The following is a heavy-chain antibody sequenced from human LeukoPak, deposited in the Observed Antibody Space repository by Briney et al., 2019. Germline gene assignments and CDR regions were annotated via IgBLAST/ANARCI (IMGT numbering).Heavy chain of an antibody. Sequence: PSESLRLSCAAPGFTIGSYCRHWVCQAQGKGLVWVSRIKSDGGTNYADSVKGRFTISRDNAKKTVSLQMNSLRPEDTGVYYCARAPSEIGGYYPEYFRHWGQGTLVTVSS. CDR2: IKSDGGT. CDR1: GFTIGSYC. J-gene: IGHJ1*01. V-gene: IGHV3-74*01. CDR3: ARAPSEIGGYYPEYFRH. D-gene: IGHD3-22*01.